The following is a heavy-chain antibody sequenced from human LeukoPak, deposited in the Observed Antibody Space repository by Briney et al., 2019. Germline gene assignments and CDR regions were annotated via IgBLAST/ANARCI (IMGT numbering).Heavy chain of an antibody. CDR1: GFTFSSYA. D-gene: IGHD2-2*01. V-gene: IGHV3-23*01. CDR3: ARPRGCGSSRCNNFDY. J-gene: IGHJ4*02. CDR2: ISASGHTT. Sequence: GGSLRLSCAASGFTFSSYAMSWVRQAPGKGLEWVSAISASGHTTSYADSVKGRFTISRDNGKNSLYLQMNRLRAEDTAVYYCARPRGCGSSRCNNFDYWGQGTLVTVSS.